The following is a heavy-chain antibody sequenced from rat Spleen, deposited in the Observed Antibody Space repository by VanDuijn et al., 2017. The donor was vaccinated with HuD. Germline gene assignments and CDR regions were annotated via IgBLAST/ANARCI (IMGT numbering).Heavy chain of an antibody. CDR1: GFTFSNYD. J-gene: IGHJ2*01. D-gene: IGHD1-6*01. V-gene: IGHV5S23*01. CDR3: ARHRWNYWYTRFDY. Sequence: EVQLVESGGGLVQPGRSLKLSCAASGFTFSNYDMAWVRQAPTKGLEWVASISTGGGNTYYRDSVKGRFTISRDNANSTLYWQMDSLRSEDTATYYCARHRWNYWYTRFDYWGQGVMVTVSS. CDR2: ISTGGGNT.